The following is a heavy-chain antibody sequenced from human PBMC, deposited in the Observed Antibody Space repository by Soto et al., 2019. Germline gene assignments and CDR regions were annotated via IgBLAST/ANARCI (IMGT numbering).Heavy chain of an antibody. CDR1: GDTFNFYS. V-gene: IGHV1-69*02. D-gene: IGHD3-10*01. Sequence: QVQLVQSGAEVKRPGSSVKVSCKASGDTFNFYSINWVRQAPGLGLEWRGRVNPIVRMSNYAHKFQGRVKMTADKSTSTASMELSRLRSEDTAIYYCASSYGSGYRAFDYWGQGALVTVSS. CDR3: ASSYGSGYRAFDY. CDR2: VNPIVRMS. J-gene: IGHJ4*02.